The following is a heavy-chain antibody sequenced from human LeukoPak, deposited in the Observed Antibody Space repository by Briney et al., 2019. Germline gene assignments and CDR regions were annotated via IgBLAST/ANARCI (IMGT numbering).Heavy chain of an antibody. CDR2: ISGSGGGT. CDR1: GFTVSTSA. Sequence: GGSLRLSCAAAGFTVSTSAMSWVRQAPGRGLEWVSGISGSGGGTYYADSVKGRFSISRDISKNTLYLQMNSLRAEDTAIYYCAKDGKTRNWNYFQAKPVYWGQGTLVTVSS. D-gene: IGHD1-7*01. CDR3: AKDGKTRNWNYFQAKPVY. V-gene: IGHV3-23*01. J-gene: IGHJ4*02.